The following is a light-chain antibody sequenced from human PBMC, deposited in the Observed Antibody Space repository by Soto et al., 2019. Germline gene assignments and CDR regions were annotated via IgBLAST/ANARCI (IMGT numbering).Light chain of an antibody. J-gene: IGKJ1*01. CDR1: QDIRTE. CDR3: LQDYAYPRT. V-gene: IGKV1-6*02. Sequence: AIQMTQSPSSLSASVGDRVTITCRASQDIRTELGWYQQRPGKAPNLLIYGASTLQSGVPARISGSGSGTEITLTISSLQPEDFAIYYCLQDYAYPRTFGQGTKVEIQ. CDR2: GAS.